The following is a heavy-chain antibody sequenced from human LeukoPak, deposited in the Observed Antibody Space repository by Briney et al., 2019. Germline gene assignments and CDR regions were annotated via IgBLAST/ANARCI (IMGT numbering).Heavy chain of an antibody. CDR3: ARGERGYSYGCSY. Sequence: ASVKVSCKTSGCNFIDYYIHWVRQAPGQGLEWMGWMNPNSGNTGYAQKFQGRVTITRNTSISTAYMELSSLRSEDTAVYYCARGERGYSYGCSYWGQGTLVTVSS. D-gene: IGHD5-18*01. CDR2: MNPNSGNT. V-gene: IGHV1-8*03. CDR1: GCNFIDYY. J-gene: IGHJ4*02.